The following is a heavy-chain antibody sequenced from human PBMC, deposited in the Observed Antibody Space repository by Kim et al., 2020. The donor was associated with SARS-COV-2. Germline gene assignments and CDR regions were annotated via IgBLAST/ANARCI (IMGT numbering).Heavy chain of an antibody. CDR3: ARDRAAAGQNYYYYYGMDV. V-gene: IGHV3-33*01. CDR2: IWYDGSNK. CDR1: GFTFSSYG. Sequence: GGSLRLSCAASGFTFSSYGMHWVRQAPGKGLEWVAVIWYDGSNKYYADSVKGRFTISRDNSKNTLYLQMNSLRAEDTAVYYCARDRAAAGQNYYYYYGMDVWGQGTTVTVSS. J-gene: IGHJ6*02. D-gene: IGHD6-13*01.